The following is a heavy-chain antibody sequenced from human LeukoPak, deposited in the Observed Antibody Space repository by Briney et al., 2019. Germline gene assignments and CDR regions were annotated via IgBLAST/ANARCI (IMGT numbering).Heavy chain of an antibody. D-gene: IGHD1-7*01. V-gene: IGHV3-30-3*01. CDR3: AGWDYQHEPHFDY. J-gene: IGHJ4*02. CDR2: ISYDGSNK. Sequence: PGRSLRLSCAASGFTFSSYAMHWVRQAPGKGLEWVAVISYDGSNKYYADSVKGRFTISRDNAKSTLYLQMNSLRPEDTAVYYCAGWDYQHEPHFDYWGQGTLVTVSS. CDR1: GFTFSSYA.